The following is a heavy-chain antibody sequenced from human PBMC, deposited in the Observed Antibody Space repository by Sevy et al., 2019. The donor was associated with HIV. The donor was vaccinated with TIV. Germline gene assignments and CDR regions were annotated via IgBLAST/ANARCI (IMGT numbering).Heavy chain of an antibody. CDR2: IKSNIDGGTT. Sequence: GGSPRLSCVASGFIFNNAWMNWVRQAPGKGLEWVGRIKSNIDGGTTDYAAPVRGRFTILRDDSKNTLYLQMNSLKTEDTAVYYCTTTSPFTAQGRAVLASRRYYFYGMDVWGQGTTVTVPS. CDR1: GFIFNNAW. D-gene: IGHD6-6*01. V-gene: IGHV3-15*07. J-gene: IGHJ6*02. CDR3: TTTSPFTAQGRAVLASRRYYFYGMDV.